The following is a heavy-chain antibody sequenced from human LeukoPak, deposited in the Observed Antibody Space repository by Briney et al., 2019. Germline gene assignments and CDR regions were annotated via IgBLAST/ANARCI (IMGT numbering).Heavy chain of an antibody. Sequence: GGSLRLSCAASGFTSSSYNMNWVRQAPGKGLEWVSSISSSSSYIYYADSVRGRFTISRDNAKNSLYLQMNSLRAEDTAVYYCARGRDGSQSPIDDWGQGTLVTVSS. CDR3: ARGRDGSQSPIDD. CDR1: GFTSSSYN. CDR2: ISSSSSYI. V-gene: IGHV3-21*01. D-gene: IGHD5-24*01. J-gene: IGHJ4*02.